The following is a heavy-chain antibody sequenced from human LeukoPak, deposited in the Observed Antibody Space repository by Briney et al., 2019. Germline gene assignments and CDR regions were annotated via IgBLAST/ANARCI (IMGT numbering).Heavy chain of an antibody. V-gene: IGHV3-21*01. D-gene: IGHD5-18*01. Sequence: PGGSLRLSCAASGFTFDDYAMHWVRQAPGKGLEWVSCISSSSSYIYYADSVKGRFTISRDNAKNSLYLQMNSLRAEDTAVYYCARDEYLGYSYGRLFDYWGQGTLVTVSS. J-gene: IGHJ4*02. CDR2: ISSSSSYI. CDR1: GFTFDDYA. CDR3: ARDEYLGYSYGRLFDY.